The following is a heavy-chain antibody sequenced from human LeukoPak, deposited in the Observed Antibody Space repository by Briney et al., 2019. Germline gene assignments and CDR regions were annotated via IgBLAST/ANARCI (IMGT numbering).Heavy chain of an antibody. CDR2: ISYDGSNK. CDR1: GFTFSSYA. V-gene: IGHV3-30-3*01. Sequence: PGRSLGLPCAASGFTFSSYAMHWVRQAPGKGLEWVAVISYDGSNKYYADSVKGRFTISRDNSKNTLYLQMNSLRAEDTAVYYCARDQLYYDILTGSINSGQGTLVTVSS. D-gene: IGHD3-9*01. J-gene: IGHJ4*02. CDR3: ARDQLYYDILTGSIN.